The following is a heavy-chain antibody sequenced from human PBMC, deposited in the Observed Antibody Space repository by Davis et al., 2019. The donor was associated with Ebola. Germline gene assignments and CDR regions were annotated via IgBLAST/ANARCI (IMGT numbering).Heavy chain of an antibody. D-gene: IGHD3-10*01. Sequence: PGGSLRLSCAASGFTFSSYDMHWVRQATGKGLEWVSAIGTAGDTYYPGFVKGRFTISREKAKNSLYLQMNSLRGEDTAVYYCARAGFGEIYFDYWGQGTLVTVSS. J-gene: IGHJ4*02. CDR2: IGTAGDT. V-gene: IGHV3-13*01. CDR1: GFTFSSYD. CDR3: ARAGFGEIYFDY.